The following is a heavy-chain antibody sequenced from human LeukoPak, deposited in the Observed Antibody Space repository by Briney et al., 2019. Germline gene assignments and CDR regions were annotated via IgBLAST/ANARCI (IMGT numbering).Heavy chain of an antibody. V-gene: IGHV4-39*01. CDR1: GGAISSSSYY. D-gene: IGHD4/OR15-4a*01. J-gene: IGHJ6*01. CDR2: ICYSGRT. Sequence: SETLSLTCTVSGGAISSSSYYWGWIRQPPGKGLEGIGSICYSGRTYYNPALKSRVPISVDTSKNQSSLKLSSVTAAETAVYYCGRHQTMYYGMDVWGQGTTVTVSS. CDR3: GRHQTMYYGMDV.